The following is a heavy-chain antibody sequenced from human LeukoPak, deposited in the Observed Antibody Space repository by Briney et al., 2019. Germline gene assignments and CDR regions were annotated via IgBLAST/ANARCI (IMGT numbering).Heavy chain of an antibody. CDR1: GGSISGSDYY. J-gene: IGHJ4*02. CDR2: IYYSGST. V-gene: IGHV4-39*01. Sequence: SSETLSFTCTVSGGSISGSDYYWSWIRQPPGKGLEWIGSIYYSGSTYYNSSLKSRVSISVDTSRNQFSLKLSSVTAADTALYYCARLFRGVGYWGQGTLVTVSS. D-gene: IGHD3-16*01. CDR3: ARLFRGVGY.